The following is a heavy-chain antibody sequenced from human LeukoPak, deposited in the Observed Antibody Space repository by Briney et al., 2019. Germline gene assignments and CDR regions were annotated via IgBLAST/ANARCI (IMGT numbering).Heavy chain of an antibody. CDR3: ARAVYYYGSGIFSY. J-gene: IGHJ4*02. CDR1: GFTFSSYG. CDR2: IRYDGIDK. D-gene: IGHD3-10*01. Sequence: GGSLRLSCAASGFTFSSYGMHWVRQAPGKGLEWVAFIRYDGIDKHYADSVKGRFTISRDNSKNTLYLQMNSLRAEDTAVYYCARAVYYYGSGIFSYWGQGTLVTVSS. V-gene: IGHV3-30*02.